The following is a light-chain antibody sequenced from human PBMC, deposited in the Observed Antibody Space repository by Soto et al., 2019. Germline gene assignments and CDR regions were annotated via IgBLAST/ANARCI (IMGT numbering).Light chain of an antibody. V-gene: IGLV2-14*01. CDR3: SLYTSRSTPYVV. Sequence: QSVLTQPASVSGSPGQSITISCTGTSSDVGGYNYVSWYQQHPGKAPKLMIYEVSNRPSGVSNRFSGSKSGNTASLTISGLQAEEEADYYCSLYTSRSTPYVVFGGGTKVTVL. CDR1: SSDVGGYNY. CDR2: EVS. J-gene: IGLJ2*01.